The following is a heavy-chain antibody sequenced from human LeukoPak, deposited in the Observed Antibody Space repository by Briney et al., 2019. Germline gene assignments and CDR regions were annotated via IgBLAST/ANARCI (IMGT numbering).Heavy chain of an antibody. V-gene: IGHV3-7*01. J-gene: IGHJ6*03. CDR3: ARLLSNYYYYYMDV. CDR2: IKQDGSEE. CDR1: GFTFSSYW. D-gene: IGHD2/OR15-2a*01. Sequence: GGSLRLSCAASGFTFSSYWMSWVRQAPGKGLEWVANIKQDGSEEYYVDSVKGRFTISRDDAKNSLYLQMNSLTAEDTAVYYCARLLSNYYYYYMDVWGKGTTVTVSS.